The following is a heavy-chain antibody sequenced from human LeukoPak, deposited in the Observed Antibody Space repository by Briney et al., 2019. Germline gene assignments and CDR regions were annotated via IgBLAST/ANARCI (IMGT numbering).Heavy chain of an antibody. CDR2: ISWNSGSI. V-gene: IGHV3-9*03. Sequence: GGSLRLSCAASGFTFDDYAMHWVRQAPGKGLEWVSGISWNSGSIGYADSVKGRFTISRDNAKNSLYLQMNSLRAEDMALYYCAKGSRGYSYGWTDPFDYWGQGTLVTVSS. CDR1: GFTFDDYA. J-gene: IGHJ4*02. CDR3: AKGSRGYSYGWTDPFDY. D-gene: IGHD5-18*01.